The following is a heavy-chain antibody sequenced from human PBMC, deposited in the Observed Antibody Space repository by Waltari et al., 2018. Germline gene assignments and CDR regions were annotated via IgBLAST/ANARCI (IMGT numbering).Heavy chain of an antibody. CDR3: ARLFGSYGVDY. D-gene: IGHD1-26*01. CDR2: IYYSGGT. CDR1: GGSISSSSYY. Sequence: QLQLQESGPGLVKPSETLSLTCTVSGGSISSSSYYWGWIRQPQGRGLEWIGGIYYSGGTYYNPSLKRRVTISVDTSKNQFSLKLSSVTAADTAVYYCARLFGSYGVDYWGQGTLVTVSS. J-gene: IGHJ4*02. V-gene: IGHV4-39*01.